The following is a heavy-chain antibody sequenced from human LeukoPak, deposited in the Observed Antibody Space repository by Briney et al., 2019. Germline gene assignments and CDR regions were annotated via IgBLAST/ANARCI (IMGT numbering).Heavy chain of an antibody. D-gene: IGHD5-18*01. CDR1: GYTFTGAY. Sequence: ASVKVSCKASGYTFTGAYMHWVRQAPGQGLEWMGWINPNSGGTQFAQKFQGRVTMTRDTSISTAYMELDRLRSDDTAVYYCARVLYNSGYDYWGQGTLVTVSS. CDR2: INPNSGGT. CDR3: ARVLYNSGYDY. V-gene: IGHV1-2*02. J-gene: IGHJ4*02.